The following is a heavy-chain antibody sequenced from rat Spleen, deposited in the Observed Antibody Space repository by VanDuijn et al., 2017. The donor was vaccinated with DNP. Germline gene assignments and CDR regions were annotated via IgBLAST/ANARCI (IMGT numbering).Heavy chain of an antibody. Sequence: EVQLVESGGGLVQPGRSLRLSCVASGFTFSDYYMAWVRQAPKKGLEWVAYINYDGGNTNYRDFVRGRFTISRDNAKSTLYLQMNSLRSEDMATYFCARWSSSHGYFDFWGPGTMVTVSS. V-gene: IGHV5-22*01. J-gene: IGHJ1*01. D-gene: IGHD1-2*01. CDR3: ARWSSSHGYFDF. CDR2: INYDGGNT. CDR1: GFTFSDYY.